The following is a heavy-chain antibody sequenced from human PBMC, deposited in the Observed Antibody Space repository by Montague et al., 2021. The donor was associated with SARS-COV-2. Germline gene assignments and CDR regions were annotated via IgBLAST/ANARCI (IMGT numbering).Heavy chain of an antibody. D-gene: IGHD3-3*01. CDR2: IYYSGST. J-gene: IGHJ6*02. CDR3: ARDPLKITSFGVDNNYYYGMDV. Sequence: TLSLTCTVSGGSISSGGYYWSWIRQHPGKGLEWIGYIYYSGSTYYNPSLKSRVTISVDTSKNQFSLKLSSVTAADTAVYYCARDPLKITSFGVDNNYYYGMDVWGQGTTVTVSS. V-gene: IGHV4-31*03. CDR1: GGSISSGGYY.